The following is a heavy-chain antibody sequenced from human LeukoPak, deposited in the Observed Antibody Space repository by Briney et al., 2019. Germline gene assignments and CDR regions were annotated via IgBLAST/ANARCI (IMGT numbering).Heavy chain of an antibody. CDR2: IYSGGST. CDR3: ARDVHKSSLVAY. CDR1: GFTVSSNY. D-gene: IGHD5-12*01. V-gene: IGHV3-66*01. Sequence: PGRSLRLSCAASGFTVSSNYMSWVRQAPGKGLEWVSVIYSGGSTYYADSVKGRFTISRDNSKNTLYLQMNSLRAEDTAVYYCARDVHKSSLVAYWGQGTLVTVSS. J-gene: IGHJ4*02.